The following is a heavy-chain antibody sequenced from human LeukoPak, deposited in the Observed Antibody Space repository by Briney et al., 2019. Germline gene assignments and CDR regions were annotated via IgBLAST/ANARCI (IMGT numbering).Heavy chain of an antibody. CDR2: TYPGDSDT. D-gene: IGHD1-14*01. CDR1: GYTFTNYW. Sequence: GESLQISCESSGYTFTNYWIAWVRQLPGKGLEWMGITYPGDSDTRYSPSFQGQVTFSADKSISTAYLQWSSLKASDTAIYYCARQVPKIINQYYMDVWGKGTTVTVS. J-gene: IGHJ6*03. V-gene: IGHV5-51*01. CDR3: ARQVPKIINQYYMDV.